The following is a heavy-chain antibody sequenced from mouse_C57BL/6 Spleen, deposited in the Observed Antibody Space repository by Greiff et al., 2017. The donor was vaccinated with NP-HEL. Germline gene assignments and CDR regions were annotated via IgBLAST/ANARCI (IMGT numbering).Heavy chain of an antibody. J-gene: IGHJ1*03. Sequence: EVQLQQSGPELVKPGASVKISCKASGYTFTDYYMNWVKQSHGKSLEWIGDINPNNGGTSYNQKFKGKATLTVDKSSSTAYMELRSLTSEDSAVYYCARRGLLRWYFDVWGTGTTVTVSS. CDR3: ARRGLLRWYFDV. CDR2: INPNNGGT. V-gene: IGHV1-26*01. CDR1: GYTFTDYY. D-gene: IGHD1-1*01.